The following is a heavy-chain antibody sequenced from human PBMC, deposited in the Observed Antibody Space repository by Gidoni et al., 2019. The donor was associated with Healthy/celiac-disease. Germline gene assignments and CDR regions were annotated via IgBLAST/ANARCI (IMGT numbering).Heavy chain of an antibody. D-gene: IGHD3-10*01. CDR3: ARLWMVRGVIITEAQDV. Sequence: EVQLVQSGAEVKKPGEALRISCKGSGSSFTSYCISWVRQMPGKGLEWMGRIDPSDSYTNYSPSFQGHVTISADKSISTAYLQWSSLKASDTAMYYCARLWMVRGVIITEAQDVWGQGTTVTVSS. CDR1: GSSFTSYC. J-gene: IGHJ6*02. CDR2: IDPSDSYT. V-gene: IGHV5-10-1*03.